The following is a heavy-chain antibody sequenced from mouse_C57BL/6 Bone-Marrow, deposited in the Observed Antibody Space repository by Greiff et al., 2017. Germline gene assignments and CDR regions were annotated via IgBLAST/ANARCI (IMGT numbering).Heavy chain of an antibody. J-gene: IGHJ4*01. D-gene: IGHD2-2*01. CDR1: GFTFSSYG. Sequence: EVKVVESGGDLVKPGGSLKLSCAASGFTFSSYGMSWVRQTPDKRLEWVATISSGGSYTSYPDSVKGRFTISRDNAKNPLYLQMSSLKSEDTAMYYCAIWLRRAMDYWGQGTSVTVSS. CDR2: ISSGGSYT. V-gene: IGHV5-6*01. CDR3: AIWLRRAMDY.